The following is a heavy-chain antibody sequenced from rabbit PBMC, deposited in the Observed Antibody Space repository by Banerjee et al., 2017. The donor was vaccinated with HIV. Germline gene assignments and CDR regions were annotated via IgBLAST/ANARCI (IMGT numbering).Heavy chain of an antibody. J-gene: IGHJ4*01. CDR2: VAAGSSVST. Sequence: QEQLKETGGGLVQPGGSLTLSCKASRFDFSTYYVSWVRQAPGKGLEWIGTVAAGSSVSTYYASWAKGRFTISKTSSTTVTLQMTSLTAADTATYFCARADTSGAGHAYAYFTLWGPGTLVTVS. V-gene: IGHV1S45*01. CDR1: RFDFSTYYV. D-gene: IGHD6-1*01. CDR3: ARADTSGAGHAYAYFTL.